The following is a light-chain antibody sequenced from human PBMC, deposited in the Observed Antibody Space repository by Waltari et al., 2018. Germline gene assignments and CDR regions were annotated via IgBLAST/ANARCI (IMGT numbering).Light chain of an antibody. CDR2: EDN. CDR3: QSYDSDKGVV. CDR1: SDSIASNY. J-gene: IGLJ2*01. V-gene: IGLV6-57*03. Sequence: NSLLTQPHSVSESPGKTVTTSCTRTSDSIASNYVQWYLKPPGSATNTVIFEDNHRPSGVPNLFSASIYTSSNSASRTISGLKTEDEARYYCQSYDSDKGVVFGGGTKLTVL.